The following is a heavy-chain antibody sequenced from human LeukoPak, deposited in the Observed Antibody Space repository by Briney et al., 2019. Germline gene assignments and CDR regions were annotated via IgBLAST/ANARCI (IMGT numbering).Heavy chain of an antibody. D-gene: IGHD1-26*01. Sequence: PSETLSLTCAVYGGSFSGYYWSWIRQPPGKGLEWIGEINHSGSTNYNPSLKSRVTISVDTSKNQFSLKLSSVTAADTAVYYCARLSHSGSYYYYYYMDVWGKGTTVTISS. V-gene: IGHV4-34*01. CDR1: GGSFSGYY. J-gene: IGHJ6*03. CDR2: INHSGST. CDR3: ARLSHSGSYYYYYYMDV.